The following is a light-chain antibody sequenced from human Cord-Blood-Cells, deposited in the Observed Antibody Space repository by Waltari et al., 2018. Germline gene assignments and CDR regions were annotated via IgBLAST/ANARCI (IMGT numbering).Light chain of an antibody. V-gene: IGKV1-33*01. CDR2: DAT. CDR3: QQYDNLFT. J-gene: IGKJ3*01. CDR1: QDISNY. Sequence: DIQMTQSPSSLSASVGDRVTITCQASQDISNYLNCYQQKPGKAPKLLTYDATNLETGVPSRFSGSGAGTDFTFTISRLQPEDIATYYWQQYDNLFTFGPGTKVDIK.